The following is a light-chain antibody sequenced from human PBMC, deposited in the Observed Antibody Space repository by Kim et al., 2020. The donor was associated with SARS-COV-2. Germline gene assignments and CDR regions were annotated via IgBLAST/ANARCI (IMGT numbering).Light chain of an antibody. CDR1: QSVSHSPNSKNY. CDR2: WAS. V-gene: IGKV4-1*01. Sequence: DIMMTQSPDSLAVSLGESATINCKSSQSVSHSPNSKNYLGWYQQKSGQPPKLLIYWASTRESGVPDRFSGSGSGTDFTLTISSLQAEDVAFYYCHQYYSAPFTFGQGTKLEI. CDR3: HQYYSAPFT. J-gene: IGKJ2*01.